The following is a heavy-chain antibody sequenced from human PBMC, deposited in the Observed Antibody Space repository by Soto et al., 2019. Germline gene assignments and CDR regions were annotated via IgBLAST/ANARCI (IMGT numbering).Heavy chain of an antibody. Sequence: APVKVSCKASGYPFTSYGISWLRQAPGQGLEWMGWISAYNGNTNYAQKLQGRVTMTTDTSTSTAYMELRSLRSHDTAVSYCATDEATGLVKWDYYGMEVWGRGPTVAVSS. J-gene: IGHJ6*04. CDR2: ISAYNGNT. V-gene: IGHV1-18*01. CDR3: ATDEATGLVKWDYYGMEV. CDR1: GYPFTSYG. D-gene: IGHD1-26*01.